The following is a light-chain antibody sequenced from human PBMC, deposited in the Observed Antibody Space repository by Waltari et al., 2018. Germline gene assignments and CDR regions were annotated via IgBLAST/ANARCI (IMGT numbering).Light chain of an antibody. CDR2: EVS. CDR3: SLYTSSSSYV. Sequence: QSALTQPPSVSWSPGQSVTISCTGTSSDVGSYNRVSWYQQPPGTAPKLMIYEVSNRPSGVPDRFSGSKSGNTASLTISGLQAEDEADYYCSLYTSSSSYVFGTGTKVTVL. V-gene: IGLV2-18*01. J-gene: IGLJ1*01. CDR1: SSDVGSYNR.